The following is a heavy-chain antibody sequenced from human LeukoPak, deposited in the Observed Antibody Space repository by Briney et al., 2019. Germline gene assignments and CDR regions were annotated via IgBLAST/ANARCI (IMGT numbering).Heavy chain of an antibody. J-gene: IGHJ6*03. CDR2: INTNTGNP. Sequence: ASVKVSCKASGYTFTSYAMNWVRQAPGQGLEWMGWINTNTGNPTYAQGFTGRFVFSLDTSISTAYLQISSLKAEDTAVYYCARDPSRCSSTSCYYYYMDVWGKGTTVTVSS. CDR1: GYTFTSYA. D-gene: IGHD2-2*01. V-gene: IGHV7-4-1*02. CDR3: ARDPSRCSSTSCYYYYMDV.